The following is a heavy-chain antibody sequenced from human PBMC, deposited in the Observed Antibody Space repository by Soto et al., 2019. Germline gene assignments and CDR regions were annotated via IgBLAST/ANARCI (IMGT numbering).Heavy chain of an antibody. CDR3: ARHPMIGDYFDY. Sequence: QLQLQESGPGLVKPSETLSLTCTVSGGSISSSSYYWGWIRQPPGKGLEWIGSIYYSGSTYYNPSLQSRVTITVDTSKNQFPPKLRSGAAGDTAVYYCARHPMIGDYFDYWGQGTPVTVSS. CDR2: IYYSGST. V-gene: IGHV4-39*01. CDR1: GGSISSSSYY. D-gene: IGHD3-22*01. J-gene: IGHJ4*02.